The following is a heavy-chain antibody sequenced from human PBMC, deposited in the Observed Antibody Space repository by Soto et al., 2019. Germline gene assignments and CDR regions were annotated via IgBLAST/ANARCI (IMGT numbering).Heavy chain of an antibody. V-gene: IGHV1-3*01. CDR3: ARRGSSSSYYYYGMDV. CDR1: GYTFTSYA. CDR2: INAGNGNT. J-gene: IGHJ6*02. Sequence: GASVKVSCKASGYTFTSYAMHWVRQAPGQRLEWMGWINAGNGNTKYSQKFQGRVTITRDTSASTAYMELSSLRSEDTAVYYCARRGSSSSYYYYGMDVWGQGTTVTVSS. D-gene: IGHD6-6*01.